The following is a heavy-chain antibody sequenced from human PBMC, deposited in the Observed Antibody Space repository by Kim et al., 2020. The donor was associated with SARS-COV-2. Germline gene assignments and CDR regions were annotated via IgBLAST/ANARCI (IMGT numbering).Heavy chain of an antibody. V-gene: IGHV7-4-1*02. J-gene: IGHJ4*02. Sequence: PTYAQDFTGRFVFSLDTAVNTAYLQINSLKAEDTAVYYCAKTSGSGEIDYWGQGTLVAVSS. D-gene: IGHD3-10*01. CDR2: P. CDR3: AKTSGSGEIDY.